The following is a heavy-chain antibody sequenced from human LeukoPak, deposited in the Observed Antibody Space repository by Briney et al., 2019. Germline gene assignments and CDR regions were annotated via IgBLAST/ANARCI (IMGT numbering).Heavy chain of an antibody. D-gene: IGHD6-13*01. CDR1: GGSFSGYY. J-gene: IGHJ4*02. CDR3: ARVVRAAAALYYFDY. V-gene: IGHV4-34*09. CDR2: INHSGST. Sequence: SETLSLTCAVYGGSFSGYYWSWIRQPPGKGLEWIGEINHSGSTNYNPSLKSRVTISVDTSKNQFSLKLSSVTAADTAVYYCARVVRAAAALYYFDYWGQGTLVTVSS.